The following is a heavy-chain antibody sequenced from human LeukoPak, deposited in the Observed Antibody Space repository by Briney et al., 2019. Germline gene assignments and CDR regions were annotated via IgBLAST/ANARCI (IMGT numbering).Heavy chain of an antibody. Sequence: GGSLRLSCAASGFTFITYAMSWVRQAPGKGLEWVSGISGSGTGGRTYYADSVKGRFTISRDNSKNSLYLQMNSLRAEDTALYYCAKGYSSLPLRYYYMDVWGKGTTVTVSS. CDR2: ISGSGTGGRT. CDR3: AKGYSSLPLRYYYMDV. CDR1: GFTFITYA. J-gene: IGHJ6*03. V-gene: IGHV3-23*01. D-gene: IGHD6-13*01.